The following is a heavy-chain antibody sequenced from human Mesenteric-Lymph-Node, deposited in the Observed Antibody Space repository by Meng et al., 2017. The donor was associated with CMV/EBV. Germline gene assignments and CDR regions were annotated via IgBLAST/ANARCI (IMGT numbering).Heavy chain of an antibody. CDR3: VGIRDGYNHP. D-gene: IGHD5-24*01. V-gene: IGHV6-1*01. J-gene: IGHJ5*02. CDR1: GDSVSNNGAA. CDR2: TYYRSKWYN. Sequence: CASSGDSVSNNGAAWNWIRQSPSRGLEWLGRTYYRSKWYNDYAVSVKSRITINPDTSKNQFSLQLNSVTPEETAVYYCVGIRDGYNHPWGQGTLVTVSS.